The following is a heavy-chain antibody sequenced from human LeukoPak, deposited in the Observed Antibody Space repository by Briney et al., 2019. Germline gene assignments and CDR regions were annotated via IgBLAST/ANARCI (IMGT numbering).Heavy chain of an antibody. CDR1: GYTFTGYY. Sequence: GASVKVSCKASGYTFTGYYMHWVRQAPGQGLEWMGWINLNSGGTNYAQKFQGRVTMTRDTSISTAYMELSRLRSDDTAVYYCATQYSSGWYVSWFDPWGQGTLVTVSS. CDR2: INLNSGGT. J-gene: IGHJ5*02. CDR3: ATQYSSGWYVSWFDP. V-gene: IGHV1-2*02. D-gene: IGHD6-19*01.